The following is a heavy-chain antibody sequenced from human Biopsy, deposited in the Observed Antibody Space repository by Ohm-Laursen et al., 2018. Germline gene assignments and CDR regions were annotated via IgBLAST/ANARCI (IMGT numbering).Heavy chain of an antibody. Sequence: GASVKVSCKASGYTFINYGFSWVRQAPGQGLEWMGWINPYNGDTNYAQKLQGRVTMTTDTSTSTAYMELRSLRSEDTAVYYCASDLLGREGYCGGRNCQIAYWGQGTLVTVSS. D-gene: IGHD2-15*01. V-gene: IGHV1-18*01. CDR1: GYTFINYG. CDR2: INPYNGDT. CDR3: ASDLLGREGYCGGRNCQIAY. J-gene: IGHJ4*02.